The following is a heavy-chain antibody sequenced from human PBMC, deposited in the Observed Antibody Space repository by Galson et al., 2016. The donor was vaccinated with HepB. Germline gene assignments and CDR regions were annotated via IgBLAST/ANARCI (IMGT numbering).Heavy chain of an antibody. CDR2: VNWNSATL. CDR1: GFTFNDYV. J-gene: IGHJ4*02. CDR3: AKGQTNWATFDS. V-gene: IGHV3-9*01. D-gene: IGHD7-27*01. Sequence: SLRLSCAASGFTFNDYVMRWVRQLPGKGLEWVSGVNWNSATLAYADSVRGRFTISRDNAENSLYLQMNSLRAEDTALYYCAKGQTNWATFDSWGQGTLVTVSP.